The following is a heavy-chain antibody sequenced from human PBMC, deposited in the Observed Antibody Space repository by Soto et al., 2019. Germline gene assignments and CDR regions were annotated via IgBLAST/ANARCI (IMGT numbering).Heavy chain of an antibody. J-gene: IGHJ5*02. CDR3: VGRFWSGYHFDP. CDR2: ISGSGGST. CDR1: GFTFSSYA. V-gene: IGHV3-23*01. Sequence: PGGSLRLSCAASGFTFSSYAMSWVRQAPGKGLEWVSAISGSGGSTYYADSVKGRFTISRDNSKNTLYLQMNSLRAEDTAVYYCVGRFWSGYHFDPWGQGTLVTVSS. D-gene: IGHD3-3*01.